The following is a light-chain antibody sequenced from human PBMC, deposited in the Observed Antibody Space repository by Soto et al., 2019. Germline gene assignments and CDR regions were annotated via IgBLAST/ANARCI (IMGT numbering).Light chain of an antibody. CDR2: WAS. Sequence: DIVMTQSPDSLAVSLGERATINCKSSQSLLDTSNNKNYVAWYQQKPGQPPKLLIYWASARQSGVPDRFSGGGSGTDFILTSSNLQAEDVAVYYCHQYYSALYTFGQGTKLEI. CDR1: QSLLDTSNNKNY. J-gene: IGKJ2*01. CDR3: HQYYSALYT. V-gene: IGKV4-1*01.